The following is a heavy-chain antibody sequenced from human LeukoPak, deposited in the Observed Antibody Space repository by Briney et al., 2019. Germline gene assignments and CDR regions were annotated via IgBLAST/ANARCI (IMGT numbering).Heavy chain of an antibody. CDR3: ARMTPMAIAFYFDY. CDR1: GFTFSSYG. D-gene: IGHD5-18*01. Sequence: GGSLRLSCAASGFTFSSYGMSWVRQAPGKGLEWVSAISGSGGSTYYADSVKGRFTLSRDSSKNTLYLQVNSLRAEDTAVYYCARMTPMAIAFYFDYWGQGTLVTVSS. J-gene: IGHJ4*02. V-gene: IGHV3-23*01. CDR2: ISGSGGST.